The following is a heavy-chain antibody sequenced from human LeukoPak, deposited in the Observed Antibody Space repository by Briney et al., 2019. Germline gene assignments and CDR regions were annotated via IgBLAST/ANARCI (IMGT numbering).Heavy chain of an antibody. J-gene: IGHJ4*02. D-gene: IGHD2-15*01. CDR2: ISYDGSNK. V-gene: IGHV3-30*18. CDR3: AKGLNVVVVAATHLVDY. Sequence: PGRSLRLSCAASGFTFSSYGMHWVRQAPGKGLEWVAVISYDGSNKYYADSGKGRFTISRDNSKNTLYLQMNSLRAGDTAVYYCAKGLNVVVVAATHLVDYWGQGTLVTVSS. CDR1: GFTFSSYG.